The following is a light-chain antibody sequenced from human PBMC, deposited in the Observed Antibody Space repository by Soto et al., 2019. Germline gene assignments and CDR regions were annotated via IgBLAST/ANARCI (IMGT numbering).Light chain of an antibody. V-gene: IGKV1-33*01. CDR1: HGISSW. CDR3: QQYDNLPPTWT. J-gene: IGKJ1*01. CDR2: DGX. Sequence: DMQMTQSPSTLSASVGDRVPITCRASHGISSWLAWYQQKTGNAPNLLIYDGXNLETGVPSRFSGGGSGTHFTFTISNLQPEDIATYYCQQYDNLPPTWTFGQGTKVDIK.